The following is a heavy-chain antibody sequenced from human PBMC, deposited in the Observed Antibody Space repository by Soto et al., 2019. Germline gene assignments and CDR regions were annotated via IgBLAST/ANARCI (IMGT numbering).Heavy chain of an antibody. CDR3: AKIGATSPPFFDY. CDR2: ISSSSYI. Sequence: GGSLRLSCAASGFTFSSYSMNWVRQAPGKGLEWVSSISSSSYIYYADSVKGRFTISRDNAKNSLYLQMNSLRAEDTAVYYCAKIGATSPPFFDYWGQGTLVTVSS. J-gene: IGHJ4*02. D-gene: IGHD1-26*01. V-gene: IGHV3-21*01. CDR1: GFTFSSYS.